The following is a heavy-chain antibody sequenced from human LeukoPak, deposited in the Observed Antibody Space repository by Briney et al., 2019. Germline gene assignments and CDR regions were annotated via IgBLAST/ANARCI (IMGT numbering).Heavy chain of an antibody. Sequence: PSETLSLTCAVYGGSVSGYYGSWIRQPPGKGLEWIGEIYHSGSTNYNPSLKSRVTISVDTSKNQISLKLSSVTAADTAVYYCARLRTPYYYDSSGYFDYWGQGTLVTVSS. D-gene: IGHD3-22*01. CDR3: ARLRTPYYYDSSGYFDY. V-gene: IGHV4-34*01. CDR2: IYHSGST. J-gene: IGHJ4*02. CDR1: GGSVSGYY.